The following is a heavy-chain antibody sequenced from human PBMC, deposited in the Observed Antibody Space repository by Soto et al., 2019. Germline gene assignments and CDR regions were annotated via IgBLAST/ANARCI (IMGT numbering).Heavy chain of an antibody. CDR2: ISGSGGST. V-gene: IGHV3-23*01. D-gene: IGHD4-17*01. CDR3: AEEATVASYWYFDL. Sequence: EVQLLESGGGLVQPGGSLRLSCAASGFTFSSYAMSWVRQAPGKGLEWVSVISGSGGSTYYADSVKGRFTVSRDDSKNTLYLQMNSLRAEDTAVYYCAEEATVASYWYFDLWGRGTLVTVSS. J-gene: IGHJ2*01. CDR1: GFTFSSYA.